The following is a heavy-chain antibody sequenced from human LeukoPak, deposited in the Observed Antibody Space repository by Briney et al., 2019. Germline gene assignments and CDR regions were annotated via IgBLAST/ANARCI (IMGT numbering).Heavy chain of an antibody. CDR1: GYTFANYY. Sequence: VASVKISCKASGYTFANYYIHWVRQAPGQGLEWMGKISPTGDSISYAQRFRDRVTMTTDTSTITVYMELSNLRSEDTSVYYCATLDIVVVPAAYWGQGTLVTVSS. J-gene: IGHJ4*02. V-gene: IGHV1-46*01. D-gene: IGHD2-2*03. CDR2: ISPTGDSI. CDR3: ATLDIVVVPAAY.